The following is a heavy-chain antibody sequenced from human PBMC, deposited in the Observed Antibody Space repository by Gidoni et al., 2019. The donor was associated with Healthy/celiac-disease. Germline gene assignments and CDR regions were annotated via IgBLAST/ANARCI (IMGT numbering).Heavy chain of an antibody. Sequence: EVQLVESGGGLVQPGGSLSLSCAASGFTVSSNYMSWVRQAPGKGLEWVSVIYSGGSTYYADSVKGRFTISRDNSKNTLYLQMNSLRAEDTAVYYCARVYSSSSGDAFDIWGQGTMVTVSS. CDR2: IYSGGST. J-gene: IGHJ3*02. V-gene: IGHV3-66*02. CDR1: GFTVSSNY. D-gene: IGHD6-6*01. CDR3: ARVYSSSSGDAFDI.